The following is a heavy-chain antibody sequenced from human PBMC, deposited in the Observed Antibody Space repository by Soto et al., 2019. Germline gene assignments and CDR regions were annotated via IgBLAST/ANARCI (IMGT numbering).Heavy chain of an antibody. D-gene: IGHD3-10*01. CDR1: GFTFSSYS. CDR2: ISSSSSYI. J-gene: IGHJ6*02. CDR3: ERDRTGQPGNYDYYSGLDV. Sequence: GGSLRLSCAASGFTFSSYSMNWVRQAPGKGLEWVSSISSSSSYIYYADSVKGRFTISRDNAKNSLYLQMNSLRAEDTAVYYCERDRTGQPGNYDYYSGLDVWGQGTTVTVT. V-gene: IGHV3-21*01.